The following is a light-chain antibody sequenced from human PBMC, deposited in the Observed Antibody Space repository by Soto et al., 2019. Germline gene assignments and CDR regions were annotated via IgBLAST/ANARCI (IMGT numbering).Light chain of an antibody. V-gene: IGKV1-5*03. Sequence: DIQMTQSPFTMSASVGDRVTITCRASQNIRSWMVWYQQKPGKAPRLLIYKASSLQSGVPSRFSGSGSGTEFTLTISSLQPDDSATYYCQQYDSYSTFGGGTKVDNK. CDR1: QNIRSW. CDR2: KAS. J-gene: IGKJ4*01. CDR3: QQYDSYST.